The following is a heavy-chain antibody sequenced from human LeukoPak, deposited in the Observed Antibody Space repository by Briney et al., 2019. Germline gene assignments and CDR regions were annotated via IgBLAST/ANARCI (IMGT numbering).Heavy chain of an antibody. J-gene: IGHJ3*02. D-gene: IGHD1-7*01. CDR2: IYYSGST. CDR3: VRGTGTTLGDAFDI. V-gene: IGHV4-39*07. CDR1: GGSISSSSYY. Sequence: SETLSLTCTVSGGSISSSSYYWGWIRQPPGKGLEWIGSIYYSGSTYYNPSLKSRVTISVDTSKNQFSLKLSSVTAADTAVYYCVRGTGTTLGDAFDIWGQGTMVTVSS.